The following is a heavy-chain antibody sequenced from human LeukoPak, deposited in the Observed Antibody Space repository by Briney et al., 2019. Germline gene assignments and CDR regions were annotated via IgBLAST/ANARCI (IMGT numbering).Heavy chain of an antibody. CDR1: GDSISSYF. V-gene: IGHV4-59*01. J-gene: IGHJ5*02. CDR3: ARDRAGYYGTPFDP. D-gene: IGHD3-9*01. CDR2: IYYSGST. Sequence: NPSETLSLTCTVSGDSISSYFWSWIRQPPGKGLEWIGYIYYSGSTNYNPSLKSRVTISVDTSKNQFSLKLSSVTAADTAVYYCARDRAGYYGTPFDPWGQGTLVTVSS.